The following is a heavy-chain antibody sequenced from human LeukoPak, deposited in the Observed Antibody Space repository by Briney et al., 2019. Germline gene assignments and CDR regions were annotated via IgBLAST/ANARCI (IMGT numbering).Heavy chain of an antibody. CDR2: INSDETST. J-gene: IGHJ3*02. CDR3: ARANFYAFDI. CDR1: GFTFSSYW. V-gene: IGHV3-74*01. D-gene: IGHD1-1*01. Sequence: GGSLRLPCAASGFTFSSYWMHWVRQAPGKGLVWVSHINSDETSTTYADSVKGRFTISRDNAKNTLYLQMNSLRAEDTAVYYCARANFYAFDIWGQGTMVTVSS.